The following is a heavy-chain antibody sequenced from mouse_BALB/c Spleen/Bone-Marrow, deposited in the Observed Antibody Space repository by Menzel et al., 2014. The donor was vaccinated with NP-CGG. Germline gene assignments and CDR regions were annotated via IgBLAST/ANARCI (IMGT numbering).Heavy chain of an antibody. CDR1: GFTFNTYA. V-gene: IGHV10-1*02. J-gene: IGHJ3*01. CDR2: IRSKSNNYAT. CDR3: VNHGSWFAY. Sequence: EVQLVESGGGLVQPKGSLKLSCAASGFTFNTYAMNWVRQAPGKGLEWVARIRSKSNNYATYYADSVKDRFTISRDDSQSMLYLQMNNLKTEDTAMYYCVNHGSWFAYCGQGTLVTVSA.